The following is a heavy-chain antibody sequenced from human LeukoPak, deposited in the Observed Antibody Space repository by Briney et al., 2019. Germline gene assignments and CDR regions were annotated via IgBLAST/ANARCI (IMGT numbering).Heavy chain of an antibody. CDR2: IYYSGST. CDR1: GGSISSYY. D-gene: IGHD3-22*01. Sequence: SETLSLTCTVSGGSISSYYWSWIRQPPGKGLEWIGYIYYSGSTNYNPPLKSRVTISVDTSKNQFSLKLSSVTAADTAVYYCARDEGSYYYDSSGYGYWGQGTLVTVSS. J-gene: IGHJ4*02. CDR3: ARDEGSYYYDSSGYGY. V-gene: IGHV4-59*12.